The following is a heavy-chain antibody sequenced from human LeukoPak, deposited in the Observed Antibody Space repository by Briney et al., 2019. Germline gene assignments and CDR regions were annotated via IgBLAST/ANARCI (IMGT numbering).Heavy chain of an antibody. J-gene: IGHJ4*02. CDR3: AKGVRYNFDY. CDR2: ISYDGSNK. D-gene: IGHD5-18*01. V-gene: IGHV3-30*18. CDR1: GFTFSSYG. Sequence: SLRLSCAASGFTFSSYGMHWVRQAPGKGLEWVAVISYDGSNKYYADSVKGRFTISRDNSKNTLYLQMNSLRAEDTAVYYCAKGVRYNFDYWGQGTLVTVSS.